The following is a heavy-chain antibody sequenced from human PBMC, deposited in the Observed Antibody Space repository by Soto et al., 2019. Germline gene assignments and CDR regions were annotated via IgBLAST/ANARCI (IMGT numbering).Heavy chain of an antibody. CDR1: GFTFSSYA. V-gene: IGHV3-23*01. CDR3: AKEGPYCSGGSCYFDY. J-gene: IGHJ4*02. Sequence: EVQLLESGGGLVQPGGSLRLSCAASGFTFSSYAMSWVRQAPGKGLEWVSAISGRGGSTYYEDSVQGRFPISRDNSKNSLYLQMNSVRAEDTAVYYSAKEGPYCSGGSCYFDYWGPGTLVTVSS. D-gene: IGHD2-15*01. CDR2: ISGRGGST.